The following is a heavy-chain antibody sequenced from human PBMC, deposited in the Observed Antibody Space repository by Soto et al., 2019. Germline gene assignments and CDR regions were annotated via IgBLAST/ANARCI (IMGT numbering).Heavy chain of an antibody. Sequence: PGGSLRLSCAASGSTVSSSYMSWVRQAPGKGLEWVSAIYSGGSTYYADSVKGRFTISRDNSKNTLYLQMNSLRAEDTAVYYCARGEEVMDVWGQGTTVTVSS. J-gene: IGHJ6*02. V-gene: IGHV3-53*01. CDR3: ARGEEVMDV. CDR1: GSTVSSSY. CDR2: IYSGGST.